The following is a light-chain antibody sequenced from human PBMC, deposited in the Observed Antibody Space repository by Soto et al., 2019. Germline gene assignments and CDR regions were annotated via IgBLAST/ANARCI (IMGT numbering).Light chain of an antibody. Sequence: DVPMTQSPSTLSASVGDRVTITCRASQSMSNWLTWYQQKPGKAPKVLIYDASSLVSGVPSRFSGSGSGTEFTLTISSLQPDDFATYYCQRYDGSFGGGTKVEIK. V-gene: IGKV1-5*01. CDR1: QSMSNW. J-gene: IGKJ4*01. CDR3: QRYDGS. CDR2: DAS.